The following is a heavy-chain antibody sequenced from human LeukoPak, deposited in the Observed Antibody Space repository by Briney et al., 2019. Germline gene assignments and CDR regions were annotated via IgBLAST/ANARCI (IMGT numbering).Heavy chain of an antibody. CDR1: GGSISPYF. CDR3: ARGDYRGVTNLDP. CDR2: ISYTGST. V-gene: IGHV4-59*01. J-gene: IGHJ5*02. D-gene: IGHD3-10*01. Sequence: SETLSLTCTVSGGSISPYFWSWMRQTPGKGLEWIGYISYTGSTNYNPALKSRVTISVDTSKNQFSLQLTSVTAADTAVYYCARGDYRGVTNLDPWGQGTLVTVSS.